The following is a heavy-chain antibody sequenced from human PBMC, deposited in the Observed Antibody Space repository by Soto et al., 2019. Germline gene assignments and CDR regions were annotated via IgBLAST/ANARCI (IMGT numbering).Heavy chain of an antibody. J-gene: IGHJ4*02. Sequence: EVQLLESGGGLVQPGGSLRLSCAASGFTFSSYAMSWVHQAPGKGLEWVSAISGSGGSTYYADSVKGRFTISRDNSKNTLYLQMNSLRAEDTAVYYCAGGYSSSWSGNFDYWGQGTLVTVSS. CDR1: GFTFSSYA. CDR2: ISGSGGST. V-gene: IGHV3-23*01. CDR3: AGGYSSSWSGNFDY. D-gene: IGHD6-13*01.